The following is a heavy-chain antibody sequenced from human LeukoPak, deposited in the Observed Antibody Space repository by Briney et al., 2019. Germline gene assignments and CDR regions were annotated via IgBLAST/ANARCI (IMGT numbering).Heavy chain of an antibody. CDR2: INTDGDTT. J-gene: IGHJ5*02. V-gene: IGHV3-74*01. D-gene: IGHD1-26*01. CDR3: ARVASGSWNWFDP. CDR1: GFSFTNYW. Sequence: PGGSLRLSCTASGFSFTNYWMHWVRQAPGKGLVWVSRINTDGDTTTYADSVKGRFTISRDNTKNTLYLQMSSLRGEDTAVYYCARVASGSWNWFDPWGQGTLVTVSS.